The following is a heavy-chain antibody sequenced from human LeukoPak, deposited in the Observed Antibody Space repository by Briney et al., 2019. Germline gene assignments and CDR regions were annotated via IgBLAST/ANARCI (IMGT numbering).Heavy chain of an antibody. CDR2: INPNSGGT. Sequence: ASVKVSCKASGYTFTGYYMHWVRQAPGQGLEWMGWINPNSGGTNYAQKFQGGVTMTRDTSISTAYMELSRLRSDDTAVYYCARDGYYDSSGYYYYYYGMDVWGQGTTVTVSS. CDR1: GYTFTGYY. J-gene: IGHJ6*02. D-gene: IGHD3-22*01. V-gene: IGHV1-2*02. CDR3: ARDGYYDSSGYYYYYYGMDV.